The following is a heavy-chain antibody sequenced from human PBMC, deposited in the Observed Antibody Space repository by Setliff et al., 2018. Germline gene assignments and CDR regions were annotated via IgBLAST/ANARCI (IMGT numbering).Heavy chain of an antibody. J-gene: IGHJ5*02. CDR3: ARGEKYYYESSGYSLDA. V-gene: IGHV3-30*02. Sequence: GESLKLSCEASGFDFGTYGMHWVRQAPDRGLEWVAFIRYGSYQQTYADSVRGRFTISRDDSRNTVLLQMNNLRTDDTAVYYCARGEKYYYESSGYSLDAWGLGTLVTVSS. CDR2: IRYGSYQQ. CDR1: GFDFGTYG. D-gene: IGHD3-22*01.